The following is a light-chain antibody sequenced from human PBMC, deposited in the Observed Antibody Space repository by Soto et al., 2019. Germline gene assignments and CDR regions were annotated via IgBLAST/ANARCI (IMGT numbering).Light chain of an antibody. CDR3: QQCNSYPLT. Sequence: DIQMTQSPSTLSASVGDRVTITCRASQSISTWVAWYQQKPGKAPKLLIYKASSLESGVPSRFSGSGSGTEFTLTISSLQPDDFATYYCQQCNSYPLTFGGGTKVEIK. J-gene: IGKJ4*01. V-gene: IGKV1-5*03. CDR2: KAS. CDR1: QSISTW.